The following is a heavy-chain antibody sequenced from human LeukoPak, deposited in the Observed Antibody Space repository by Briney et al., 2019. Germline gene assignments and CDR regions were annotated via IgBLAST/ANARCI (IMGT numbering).Heavy chain of an antibody. CDR2: IYSGGST. D-gene: IGHD6-13*01. V-gene: IGHV3-66*01. CDR3: ARDIAAAGNFDY. J-gene: IGHJ4*02. CDR1: GFTLSSNY. Sequence: AGGSLRLSCAASGFTLSSNYMSWVRHAPGRGLEWFSVIYSGGSTYYADSVKGRFTISRDNSKNTLYLQMNSLRAEDTAVYYCARDIAAAGNFDYWGQGTLVTVSS.